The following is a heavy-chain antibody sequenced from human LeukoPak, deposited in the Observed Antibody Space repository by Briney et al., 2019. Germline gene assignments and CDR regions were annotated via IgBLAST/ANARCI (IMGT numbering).Heavy chain of an antibody. CDR3: ARDQSGVMAFDI. D-gene: IGHD3-16*01. CDR2: IYYSGST. Sequence: SETLSLTCTVSGGSISSGGYYWSWIRQHPGKGLEWIGYIYYSGSTYYNPSLKSRVTISVDTSKNQFSLKPSSVTAADTAVYYCARDQSGVMAFDIWGQGTMVTVSS. J-gene: IGHJ3*02. V-gene: IGHV4-31*03. CDR1: GGSISSGGYY.